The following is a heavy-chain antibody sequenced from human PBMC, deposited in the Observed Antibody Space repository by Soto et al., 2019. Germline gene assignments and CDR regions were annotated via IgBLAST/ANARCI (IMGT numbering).Heavy chain of an antibody. J-gene: IGHJ4*02. D-gene: IGHD3-3*01. CDR2: ISAYNGNT. V-gene: IGHV1-18*01. Sequence: ASVKVSCKASGYTFTSYGISWVRQAPGQGLEWMGWISAYNGNTNYAQKLQGRVTMTTDTSTSTAYMELRGLRSDDTAVYYCARDVRGAYDFWSGYYIAAAGTQPRGAFDYWGQGTLVTVSS. CDR3: ARDVRGAYDFWSGYYIAAAGTQPRGAFDY. CDR1: GYTFTSYG.